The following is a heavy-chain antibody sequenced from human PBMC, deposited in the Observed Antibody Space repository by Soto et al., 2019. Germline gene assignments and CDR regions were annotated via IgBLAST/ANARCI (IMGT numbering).Heavy chain of an antibody. CDR2: IYHTGST. CDR1: GGSISSSNW. J-gene: IGHJ4*02. Sequence: SETLALTCAVSGGSISSSNWWSWVRQPPGKGLEWIGEIYHTGSTTYNPSLNSRVTISVDKSKNQFSLELSSVTAADTAVYYCARDSGGGADYWGQGTLVTVSS. CDR3: ARDSGGGADY. V-gene: IGHV4-4*02. D-gene: IGHD2-21*01.